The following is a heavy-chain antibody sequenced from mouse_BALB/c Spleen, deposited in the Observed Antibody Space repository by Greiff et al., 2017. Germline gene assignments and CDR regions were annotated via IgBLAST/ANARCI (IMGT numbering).Heavy chain of an antibody. Sequence: VKLVESGPGLVAPSQSLTITCTVSGFSLTGYGVNWVLQPPGKGLEWLGMIWGDGSTDYNSALKSRLSISKDNSKSQVFLKMNSLQTDDTARYYCARDSLQRGAMDYWGQGTSVTVSS. J-gene: IGHJ4*01. CDR2: IWGDGST. CDR1: GFSLTGYG. D-gene: IGHD6-2*01. CDR3: ARDSLQRGAMDY. V-gene: IGHV2-6-7*01.